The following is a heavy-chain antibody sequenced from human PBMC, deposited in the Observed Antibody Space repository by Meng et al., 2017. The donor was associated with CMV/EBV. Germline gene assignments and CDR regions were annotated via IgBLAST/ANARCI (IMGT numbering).Heavy chain of an antibody. J-gene: IGHJ4*02. CDR3: ARDAYYDFWSGYYQYYFDY. Sequence: ASVKVSCKASGYTFTGYYMHWVRQAPGQGLEWMGWINPNSGGTNYAQKFQGRVTMTRDTSISTAYMELSRLRSDDTAVYHCARDAYYDFWSGYYQYYFDYWGQGTLVTVSS. CDR2: INPNSGGT. CDR1: GYTFTGYY. D-gene: IGHD3-3*01. V-gene: IGHV1-2*02.